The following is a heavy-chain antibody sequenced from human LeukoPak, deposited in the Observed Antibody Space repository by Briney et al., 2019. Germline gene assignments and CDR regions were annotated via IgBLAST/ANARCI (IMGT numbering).Heavy chain of an antibody. CDR3: ARDKGTTDTAFDI. CDR1: GGSVSSGSYY. Sequence: SETLSLTCTVSGGSVSSGSYYWSWIRQPPGKGLEWIGYIYYSGSTNYNPSLKSRVTISVDTSKNQFSLKLSSVTAADTAVYYCARDKGTTDTAFDIWGQGTMVTVSS. V-gene: IGHV4-61*01. J-gene: IGHJ3*02. D-gene: IGHD1-1*01. CDR2: IYYSGST.